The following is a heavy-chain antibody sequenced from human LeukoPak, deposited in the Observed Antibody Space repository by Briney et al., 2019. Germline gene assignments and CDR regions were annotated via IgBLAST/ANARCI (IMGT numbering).Heavy chain of an antibody. CDR3: ARALWSGPVYYGMDV. J-gene: IGHJ6*02. V-gene: IGHV3-21*06. CDR2: ISSTSSYI. D-gene: IGHD3-10*01. CDR1: GFTFSNYN. Sequence: GGSLKLSCAASGFTFSNYNFYWVRQAPGKGLEWVSSISSTSSYIYYADSVRGRFTISRDNAKNSLYLQMNSLRAEDTAVYYCARALWSGPVYYGMDVWGQGTTVTVSS.